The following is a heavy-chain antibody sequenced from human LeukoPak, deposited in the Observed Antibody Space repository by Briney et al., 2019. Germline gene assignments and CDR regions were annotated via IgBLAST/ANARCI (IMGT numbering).Heavy chain of an antibody. Sequence: ASVKVSCKASGYTFTSYYMHWVRQAPGQGLEWMGIINPSGGSTSYAQKFQGRVTMTRDTSTSTVYMELSSLRSEDTAVYYCARDQFRSNYYGSGSLAAPFDYWGQGTLVTVSS. D-gene: IGHD3-10*01. V-gene: IGHV1-46*01. J-gene: IGHJ4*02. CDR2: INPSGGST. CDR1: GYTFTSYY. CDR3: ARDQFRSNYYGSGSLAAPFDY.